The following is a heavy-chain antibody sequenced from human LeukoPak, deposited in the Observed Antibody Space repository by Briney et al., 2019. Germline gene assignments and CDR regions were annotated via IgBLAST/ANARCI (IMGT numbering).Heavy chain of an antibody. CDR3: ASVAGTSVSNWFDP. Sequence: SETLSLTCAVYGVSFSGYYWSWIRQPPGKGLEWIGEINRSGSTNYNPSLKSRVTISVDTSKNQFSLKLSSVTAADTAVYYCASVAGTSVSNWFDPWAREPWSPSPQ. CDR2: INRSGST. D-gene: IGHD6-19*01. V-gene: IGHV4-34*01. CDR1: GVSFSGYY. J-gene: IGHJ5*02.